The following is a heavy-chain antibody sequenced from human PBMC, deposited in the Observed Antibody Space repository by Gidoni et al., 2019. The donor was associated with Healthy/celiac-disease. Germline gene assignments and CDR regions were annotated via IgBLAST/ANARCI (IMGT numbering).Heavy chain of an antibody. J-gene: IGHJ4*02. CDR3: ARTTTVLRFLEWLPDY. D-gene: IGHD3-3*01. CDR2: ISSSSSYI. V-gene: IGHV3-21*01. Sequence: EVQLVESGGGLVKPGGSLRLSCAASGFTFSSYSMNWVRQAPGKGLEWVSSISSSSSYIYYADSVKGRFTISRDNAKNSLYLQMNSLRAEDTAVYYCARTTTVLRFLEWLPDYWGQGTLVTVSS. CDR1: GFTFSSYS.